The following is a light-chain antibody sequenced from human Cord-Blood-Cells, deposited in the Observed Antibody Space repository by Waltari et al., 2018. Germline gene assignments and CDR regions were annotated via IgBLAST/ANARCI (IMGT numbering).Light chain of an antibody. CDR1: QSVLYSSNNKNY. V-gene: IGKV4-1*01. Sequence: DIVMSQSPDSLAVSLGVRDTINCKSSQSVLYSSNNKNYLAWYQQKPGQPPKLLIYWASTRESGVPDRFSGSGSGTDFTLTISSLQAEDVAVYYCQQYYSTPPTFGQGTKVEIK. CDR2: WAS. J-gene: IGKJ1*01. CDR3: QQYYSTPPT.